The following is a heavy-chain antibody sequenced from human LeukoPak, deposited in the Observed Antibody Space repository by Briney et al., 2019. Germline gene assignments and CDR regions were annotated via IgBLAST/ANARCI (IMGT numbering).Heavy chain of an antibody. Sequence: PSETLSLTCAVSGYSISSGYYWGWIRQPPGKGLEWIGSIYHSGSTYYNPSLKSRVTISVDTSKNQFSLKLSSVTAADTAVYYCAKGPAAYRRYWGQGTLVTVSS. CDR2: IYHSGST. CDR1: GYSISSGYY. CDR3: AKGPAAYRRY. V-gene: IGHV4-38-2*01. J-gene: IGHJ4*02. D-gene: IGHD2-2*01.